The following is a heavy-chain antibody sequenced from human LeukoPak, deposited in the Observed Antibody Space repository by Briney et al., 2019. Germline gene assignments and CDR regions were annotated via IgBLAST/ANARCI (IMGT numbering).Heavy chain of an antibody. J-gene: IGHJ4*02. CDR3: ARPYGSGWSASPKYFDY. V-gene: IGHV1-2*02. CDR1: GYTFTGCY. CDR2: INPNSGGT. D-gene: IGHD6-19*01. Sequence: ASVKVSCKASGYTFTGCYMHWVRQAPGQGLEWMGWINPNSGGTNYAQKFQGRVTMTRDTSISTAYMELSRLRSDDTAVYYCARPYGSGWSASPKYFDYWGQGTLVTVSS.